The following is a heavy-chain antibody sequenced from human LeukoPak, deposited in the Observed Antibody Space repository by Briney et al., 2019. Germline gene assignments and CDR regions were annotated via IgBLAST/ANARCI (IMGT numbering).Heavy chain of an antibody. D-gene: IGHD3-22*01. CDR2: ISSSSSYI. Sequence: GGSLRLSCAASGFTFSSYSMNWVRQAPGKGLEWVSSISSSSSYIYYADSVKGRFTISRDNAKNSLYLQMNSLRAEDTAVYYCARVYYDSSYYYYYMDVRGKGTTVTVSS. CDR1: GFTFSSYS. V-gene: IGHV3-21*01. J-gene: IGHJ6*03. CDR3: ARVYYDSSYYYYYMDV.